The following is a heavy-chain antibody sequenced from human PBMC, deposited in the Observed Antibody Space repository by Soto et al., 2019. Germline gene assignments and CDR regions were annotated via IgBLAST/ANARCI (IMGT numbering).Heavy chain of an antibody. CDR2: IRNKAYRATT. D-gene: IGHD2-15*01. V-gene: IGHV3-49*04. CDR3: TRGGRAFSDY. J-gene: IGHJ4*02. CDR1: GFTFGDYA. Sequence: PGGSLRLSCTASGFTFGDYAMSWVRLAPGKGLERISFIRNKAYRATTKYAASVRGRFTISRDDSKSIAYLQMNSLKTDVTAVYDGTRGGRAFSDYWGRGTRVT.